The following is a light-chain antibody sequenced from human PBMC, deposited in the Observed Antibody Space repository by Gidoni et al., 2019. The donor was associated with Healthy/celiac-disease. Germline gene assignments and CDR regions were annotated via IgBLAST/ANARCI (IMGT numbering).Light chain of an antibody. J-gene: IGLJ3*02. CDR2: GNI. Sequence: QSVLTQPPSVSGAPGQRVTISCTGSSSNIGAGYDVHWYPQLPGTAPKLLIYGNINRPSGVPDRFSGSKSGTSASLAITGLQAEDEADYYCQSYDSSLSGSRVFGGGTKLTVL. CDR1: SSNIGAGYD. CDR3: QSYDSSLSGSRV. V-gene: IGLV1-40*01.